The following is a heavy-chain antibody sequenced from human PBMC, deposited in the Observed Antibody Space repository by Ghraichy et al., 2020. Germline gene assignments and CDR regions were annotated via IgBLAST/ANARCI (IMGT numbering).Heavy chain of an antibody. J-gene: IGHJ4*02. D-gene: IGHD2-15*01. CDR2: IYYSGST. V-gene: IGHV4-31*03. CDR1: GGSISSGGYY. Sequence: SETLSLTCTVSGGSISSGGYYWSWIRQHPGKGLEWIGYIYYSGSTYYNPSLKSRVTISVDTSKNQFSLKLGSVTAADTAVYYCARLRSAYFDYWGQGTLVTVSS. CDR3: ARLRSAYFDY.